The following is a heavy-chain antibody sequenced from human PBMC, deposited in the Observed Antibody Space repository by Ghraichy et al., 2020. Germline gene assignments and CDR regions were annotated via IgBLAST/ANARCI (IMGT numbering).Heavy chain of an antibody. D-gene: IGHD2-2*01. Sequence: SVKVSCKASGGTFSSYAISWVRQAPGHGLEWMGGIIPIFGTANYAQKFQGRVTITADESTSTAYMELSSLRSEDTAVYYCAKPIGGYCSSTSCGAFDIWGQGTMVTVSS. CDR3: AKPIGGYCSSTSCGAFDI. J-gene: IGHJ3*02. CDR1: GGTFSSYA. CDR2: IIPIFGTA. V-gene: IGHV1-69*13.